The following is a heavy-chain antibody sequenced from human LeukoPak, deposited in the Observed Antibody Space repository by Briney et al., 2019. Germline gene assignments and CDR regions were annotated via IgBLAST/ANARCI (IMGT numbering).Heavy chain of an antibody. V-gene: IGHV3-21*01. CDR1: GFTYSSYS. CDR3: ATEYDSSGFDDFDI. D-gene: IGHD3-22*01. Sequence: GGSLRISSAASGFTYSSYSMNCLRQAPGKGLEWVSSISSSSSYIYYADSVKGRFTISRDNAKNSLYLQMNSLRAEDTAVYYCATEYDSSGFDDFDIWGQGTMVTVSS. CDR2: ISSSSSYI. J-gene: IGHJ3*02.